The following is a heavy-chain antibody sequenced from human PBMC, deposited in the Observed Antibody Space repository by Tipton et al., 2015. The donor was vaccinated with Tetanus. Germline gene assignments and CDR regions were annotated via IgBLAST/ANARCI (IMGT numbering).Heavy chain of an antibody. CDR2: ISSNGGST. V-gene: IGHV3-64*01. Sequence: GSLRLSCAASGFTFSSYAMHWVRQAPGKGLEYVSAISSNGGSTYYANSVKGRFTISRDNSKNTLYLQMGSLRAEDMAVYYCARDQGVRGADPLNYYYYGMDVWGQGTTVTVSS. J-gene: IGHJ6*02. CDR1: GFTFSSYA. CDR3: ARDQGVRGADPLNYYYYGMDV. D-gene: IGHD3-10*01.